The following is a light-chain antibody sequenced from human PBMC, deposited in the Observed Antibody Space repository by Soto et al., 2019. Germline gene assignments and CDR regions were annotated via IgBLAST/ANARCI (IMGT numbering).Light chain of an antibody. CDR1: QNIRSR. J-gene: IGKJ5*01. CDR2: AAS. V-gene: IGKV1-5*01. Sequence: DFQMTQSPSTLAASVGDRVTSTCRASQNIRSRLAWFQQKPGKAPKFLIYAASSLQSGVPSRFSGSGSGTDFTLTISSLQADDFATYYCQQHNSFSITFGQGTRLEIK. CDR3: QQHNSFSIT.